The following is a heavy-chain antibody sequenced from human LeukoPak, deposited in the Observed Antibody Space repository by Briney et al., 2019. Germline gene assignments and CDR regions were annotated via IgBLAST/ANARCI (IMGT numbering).Heavy chain of an antibody. CDR1: GGSLSSYY. J-gene: IGHJ4*02. Sequence: SETLSLTCTVSGGSLSSYYWSWIRQPPGKGLEWIGYTHYSGTNYNPSLKSRGTISADTSKNQFSLKLSSVTAADTSVYYCARGISYYDSSGIDYWGQGTLVTVSS. CDR3: ARGISYYDSSGIDY. D-gene: IGHD3-22*01. V-gene: IGHV4-59*01. CDR2: THYSGT.